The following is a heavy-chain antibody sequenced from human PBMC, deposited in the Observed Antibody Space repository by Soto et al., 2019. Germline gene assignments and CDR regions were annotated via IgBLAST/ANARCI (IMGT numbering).Heavy chain of an antibody. J-gene: IGHJ6*02. CDR3: ARTYSSSYSRYPVYYGMDV. CDR1: GDSISSYF. CDR2: VYHSGST. Sequence: QVQLQESGPGLVKPSETLSLTCTVSGDSISSYFWSWIRQPPGKGLEWIGCVYHSGSTNYSPSLKRRVSISVDTSKNQFSLRLTSVTAADTAVYYCARTYSSSYSRYPVYYGMDVWGQGTTVTDSS. V-gene: IGHV4-59*01. D-gene: IGHD3-22*01.